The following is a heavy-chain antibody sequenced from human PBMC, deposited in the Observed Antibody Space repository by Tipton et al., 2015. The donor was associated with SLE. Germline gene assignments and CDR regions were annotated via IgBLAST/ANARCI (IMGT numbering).Heavy chain of an antibody. J-gene: IGHJ4*02. CDR2: IYSGGST. D-gene: IGHD6-19*01. CDR1: GFTVSSNY. CDR3: ARDFGSGWYYFDY. Sequence: SLRLSCAASGFTVSSNYMSWVRQAPGKGLEWVSVIYSGGSTYYADSVKGRFTISRHNSKNTLYLQMNSLRAEDTAVYYCARDFGSGWYYFDYWGQGTLVTVSS. V-gene: IGHV3-53*04.